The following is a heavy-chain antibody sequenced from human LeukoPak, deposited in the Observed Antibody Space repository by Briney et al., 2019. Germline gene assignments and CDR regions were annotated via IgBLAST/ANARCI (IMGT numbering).Heavy chain of an antibody. J-gene: IGHJ5*02. CDR2: ISISGEAT. CDR3: AKEDVPDVS. CDR1: AFTFSRSA. Sequence: GGSLRLSREVSAFTFSRSAMSWVRLAPGKGLEWVSGISISGEATYYADSVQGRFTISRDNSKNTVYLQMYSLRVEDTAVYYCAKEDVPDVSWGQGILVTVSS. V-gene: IGHV3-23*01. D-gene: IGHD2-2*01.